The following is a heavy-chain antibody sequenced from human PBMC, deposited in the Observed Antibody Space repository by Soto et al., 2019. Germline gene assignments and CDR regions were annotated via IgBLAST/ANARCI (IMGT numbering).Heavy chain of an antibody. J-gene: IGHJ6*03. Sequence: EVQLLESGGGLVQPGGSLRLSGAASGFTFSSYAMSWVRPAPGPGLEWVTAISGRGGSTYYADSVKGRFTISRANSMNTLYLQMNSRSAEDTAVYYCATEIVAARASYMDVWGKGTTVTVSS. CDR1: GFTFSSYA. CDR3: ATEIVAARASYMDV. D-gene: IGHD6-6*01. V-gene: IGHV3-23*01. CDR2: ISGRGGST.